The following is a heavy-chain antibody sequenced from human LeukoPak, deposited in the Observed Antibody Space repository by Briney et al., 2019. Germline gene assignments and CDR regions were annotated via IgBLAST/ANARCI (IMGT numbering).Heavy chain of an antibody. CDR2: IYHTGTT. V-gene: IGHV4-34*01. CDR1: GGSFSGYY. CDR3: ARQQCNGGSCYSRAIWFDP. J-gene: IGHJ5*02. Sequence: SETLSLTCAVYGGSFSGYYWSWIRQPPGKGLDWIGSIYHTGTTYYSPSLKSRVTISVHTSKNHFSLELSSVTAADTTVYYCARQQCNGGSCYSRAIWFDPWGQGTLVTVSS. D-gene: IGHD2-15*01.